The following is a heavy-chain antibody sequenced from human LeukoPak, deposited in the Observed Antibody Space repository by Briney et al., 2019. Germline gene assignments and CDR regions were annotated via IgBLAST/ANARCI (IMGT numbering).Heavy chain of an antibody. D-gene: IGHD3-22*01. CDR1: GFTHNSSY. V-gene: IGHV3-66*01. J-gene: IGHJ4*02. Sequence: GGSLRLSCAASGFTHNSSYMSWVRQAPGKGGEWVSIIYSGGSIYYADSVKGRFTISRDNSKNTLYLQMNSLRAEDTAVYYCARDPDGSGYYDYWGQGTLVTVSS. CDR2: IYSGGSI. CDR3: ARDPDGSGYYDY.